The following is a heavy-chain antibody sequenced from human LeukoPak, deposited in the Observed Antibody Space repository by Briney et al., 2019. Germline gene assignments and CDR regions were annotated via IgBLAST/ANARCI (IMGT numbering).Heavy chain of an antibody. V-gene: IGHV1-8*01. CDR1: GYTFTSYD. Sequence: ASVKVSCKASGYTFTSYDINWVRQATGQGLEWMGWMNPNSGNTGYAQKFQGRVTMTRNTSISTAYMELSSLRSEDTAVYYCARGKARDGYSYPGIFDYWGQGTLVTVSS. CDR2: MNPNSGNT. CDR3: ARGKARDGYSYPGIFDY. J-gene: IGHJ4*02. D-gene: IGHD5-24*01.